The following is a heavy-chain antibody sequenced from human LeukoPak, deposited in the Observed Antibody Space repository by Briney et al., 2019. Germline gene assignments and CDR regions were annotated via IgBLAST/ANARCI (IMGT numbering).Heavy chain of an antibody. Sequence: PSETLSLTCSVSGGSISSSSYYWGWIRQPPGKGLEWIGSINYNGNTYYNASLKSRVTIPVDTSKNQFSLKLDSATAADTAVYYCASPSTSSSAYEYWGQGTLVTVSS. CDR3: ASPSTSSSAYEY. CDR2: INYNGNT. CDR1: GGSISSSSYY. V-gene: IGHV4-39*01. J-gene: IGHJ4*02. D-gene: IGHD6-6*01.